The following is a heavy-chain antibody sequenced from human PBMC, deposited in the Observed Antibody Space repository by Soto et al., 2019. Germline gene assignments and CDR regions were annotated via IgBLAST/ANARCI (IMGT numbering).Heavy chain of an antibody. J-gene: IGHJ5*02. CDR2: TYYSGST. CDR1: GGSISAFY. CDR3: ARVGSGSYYDFNWFDP. Sequence: SETLSLTTSFSGGSISAFYWSWIRQPPGKGLEWIGHTYYSGSTNYSPSLKSRVTISIDTSKRQFSLKLRSVTAADTAVYYCARVGSGSYYDFNWFDPWGQGKVVTVSS. V-gene: IGHV4-59*01. D-gene: IGHD1-26*01.